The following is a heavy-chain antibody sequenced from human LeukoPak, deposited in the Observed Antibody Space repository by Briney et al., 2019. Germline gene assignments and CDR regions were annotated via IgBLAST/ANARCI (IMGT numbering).Heavy chain of an antibody. V-gene: IGHV1-18*01. Sequence: ASVKVSCKASGYTFTSYAIGWVRQAPGQGLEWMGWISAYNGNTDYAQKFQGRLTMTTDTSTSTVYMELRSLRSDDTALYYCARKEICRGLDYWGQGTLVSVSS. J-gene: IGHJ4*02. D-gene: IGHD3-16*01. CDR1: GYTFTSYA. CDR3: ARKEICRGLDY. CDR2: ISAYNGNT.